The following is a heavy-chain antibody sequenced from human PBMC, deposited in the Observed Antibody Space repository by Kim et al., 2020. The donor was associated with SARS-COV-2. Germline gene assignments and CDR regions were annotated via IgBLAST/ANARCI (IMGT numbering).Heavy chain of an antibody. CDR1: GFTFSDSP. CDR2: IRSKANSYAT. D-gene: IGHD1-1*01. Sequence: GGSLRLSCAASGFTFSDSPMHWVRKASGKGLEWVGRIRSKANSYATAYAASVRGRFIISRDDSKNTAYLQMNSLKTEDTAVYYCTRIPGTPFAFWDAFDIWGQGTMVTVSS. CDR3: TRIPGTPFAFWDAFDI. J-gene: IGHJ3*02. V-gene: IGHV3-73*01.